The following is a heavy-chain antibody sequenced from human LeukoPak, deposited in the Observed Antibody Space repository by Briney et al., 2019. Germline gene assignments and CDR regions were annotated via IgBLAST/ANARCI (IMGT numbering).Heavy chain of an antibody. V-gene: IGHV4-31*03. J-gene: IGHJ6*03. CDR1: ADSLSSGGHY. Sequence: SETLSLTCSVSADSLSSGGHYWAWIRQLPGKGLESIGFIHHSGSSRHNPSLKDRVAISVDASRKQFALRLSSVTAADTAVYYCARLVRVYYYYMDVWGKGTTVTVSS. CDR3: ARLVRVYYYYMDV. CDR2: IHHSGSS. D-gene: IGHD1-26*01.